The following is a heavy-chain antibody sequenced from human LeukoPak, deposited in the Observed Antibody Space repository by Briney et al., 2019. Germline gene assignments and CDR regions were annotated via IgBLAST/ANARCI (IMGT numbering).Heavy chain of an antibody. CDR2: ISSSSSTI. CDR3: ASSSGWYLIDY. J-gene: IGHJ4*02. CDR1: GFTVSSNY. D-gene: IGHD6-19*01. V-gene: IGHV3-48*01. Sequence: GGSLRLSCAASGFTVSSNYMSWVRQAPGKGLEWVSYISSSSSTIYYADSVKGRFTISRDNAKNSLYLQMNSLRAEDTAVYYCASSSGWYLIDYWGQGTLVTVSS.